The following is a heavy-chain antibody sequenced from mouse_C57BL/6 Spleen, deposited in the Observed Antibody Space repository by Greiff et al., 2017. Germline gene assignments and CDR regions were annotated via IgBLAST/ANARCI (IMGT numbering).Heavy chain of an antibody. Sequence: VKLMESGGGLVKPGGSLKLSCAASGFTFSDSGMHWVRPAPAKGLEWVAYICSGRSTIYYAATVTGRFPLSRDNAKHTLFLQMTSLRSEDTAMDYCARRSSYYAMDYWGQGTSVTVAS. CDR3: ARRSSYYAMDY. J-gene: IGHJ4*01. CDR1: GFTFSDSG. V-gene: IGHV5-17*01. CDR2: ICSGRSTI.